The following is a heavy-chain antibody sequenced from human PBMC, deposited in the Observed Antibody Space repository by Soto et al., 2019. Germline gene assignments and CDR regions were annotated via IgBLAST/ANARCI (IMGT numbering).Heavy chain of an antibody. CDR1: GFTFSSYA. Sequence: GGSLRLSXAASGFTFSSYAMSWVRQAPGKGLEWVSAISGSGGSTYYADSVKGRFTISRDNSKNTLYLQMNSLRAEDTAVYYCAKSTMLRYYYDSSGLGYWGQGTLVTVSS. CDR2: ISGSGGST. CDR3: AKSTMLRYYYDSSGLGY. D-gene: IGHD3-22*01. V-gene: IGHV3-23*01. J-gene: IGHJ4*02.